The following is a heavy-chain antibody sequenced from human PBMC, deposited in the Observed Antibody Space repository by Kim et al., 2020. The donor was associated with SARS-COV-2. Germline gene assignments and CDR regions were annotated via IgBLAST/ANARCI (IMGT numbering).Heavy chain of an antibody. V-gene: IGHV3-23*01. D-gene: IGHD6-25*01. Sequence: GGSLRLSCAASGFTFSSYAMRWVRQAPGKGLEWVSAISGSGGSTYYADSVKGRFTISRDNSKNTLYLQMNSLRAEDTAVYYCANHPVSSGPPPGNWGQGTPVTVSS. J-gene: IGHJ4*02. CDR2: ISGSGGST. CDR3: ANHPVSSGPPPGN. CDR1: GFTFSSYA.